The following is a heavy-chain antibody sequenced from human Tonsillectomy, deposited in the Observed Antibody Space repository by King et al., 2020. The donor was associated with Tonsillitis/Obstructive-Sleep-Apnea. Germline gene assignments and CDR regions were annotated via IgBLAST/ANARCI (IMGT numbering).Heavy chain of an antibody. D-gene: IGHD6-13*01. CDR1: GFTVSGNS. J-gene: IGHJ6*03. Sequence: VQLVESGGGFVQPGGSLRLSCAASGFTVSGNSMSWVRQAPGKGLEWVSVIYSGGSTYYADSVKGRFTISRDNSKNTLYLQMNTLRAEDTAVYYCERERWHSSPDSTNSYYCMDVWGKGTTVTVSS. CDR2: IYSGGST. V-gene: IGHV3-66*01. CDR3: ERERWHSSPDSTNSYYCMDV.